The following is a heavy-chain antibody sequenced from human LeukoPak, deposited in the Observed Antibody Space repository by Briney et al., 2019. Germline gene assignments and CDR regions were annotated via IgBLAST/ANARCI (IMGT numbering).Heavy chain of an antibody. Sequence: GGSLRLSCAASGFTFSSHSMNWVRQAPGKGLEWVSYISSSSTFIYYAASVKGRFAISRDNARNSLFLQINSPKAEDSGIYYCARDPRLEISGMVIDMFDYWGQGTLVAVSS. CDR1: GFTFSSHS. CDR3: ARDPRLEISGMVIDMFDY. D-gene: IGHD3-3*01. J-gene: IGHJ4*02. CDR2: ISSSSTFI. V-gene: IGHV3-21*01.